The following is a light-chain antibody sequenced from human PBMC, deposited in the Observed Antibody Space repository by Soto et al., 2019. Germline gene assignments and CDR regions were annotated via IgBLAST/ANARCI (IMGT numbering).Light chain of an antibody. CDR3: AAWDDSLSAYV. CDR2: RNN. Sequence: QSMLTQPPSASETPGQRVTISCSGSSSNIGSSYVYWYQQLPGAAPKVLIYRNNQRPSGVPDRFSGSKSGTSASLAISGLRSEDEADYYCAAWDDSLSAYVFGTGTKLTVL. V-gene: IGLV1-47*01. J-gene: IGLJ1*01. CDR1: SSNIGSSY.